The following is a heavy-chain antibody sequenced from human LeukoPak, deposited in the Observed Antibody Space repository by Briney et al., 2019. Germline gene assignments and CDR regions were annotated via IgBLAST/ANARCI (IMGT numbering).Heavy chain of an antibody. Sequence: PSETLSLTCTVSGDSISLYYWSWIRQPPGKGLEWIGYIYYSGSTNYNPSLKSRVTTSVDTSKNEFSLKLISVSAADTAVYYCARRALPSSGNSYFDYWGQGILVTVSS. CDR2: IYYSGST. D-gene: IGHD3-10*01. J-gene: IGHJ4*02. CDR3: ARRALPSSGNSYFDY. V-gene: IGHV4-59*08. CDR1: GDSISLYY.